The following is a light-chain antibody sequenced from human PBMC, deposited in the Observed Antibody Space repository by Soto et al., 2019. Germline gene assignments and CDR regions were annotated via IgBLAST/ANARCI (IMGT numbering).Light chain of an antibody. Sequence: QSVLTQPPSASGSPGQSVTISCTGTSSDIGGYNSVSWYQQHPGKAPRLMIYAVNKRPSGVPDRFSGSKSGYTASLTVSGLQTEDEAFYYCSSSAGIYHYLVFGGGTKVTVL. J-gene: IGLJ3*02. V-gene: IGLV2-8*01. CDR1: SSDIGGYNS. CDR3: SSSAGIYHYLV. CDR2: AVN.